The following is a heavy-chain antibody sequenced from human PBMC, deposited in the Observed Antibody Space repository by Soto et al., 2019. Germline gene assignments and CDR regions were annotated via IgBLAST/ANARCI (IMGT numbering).Heavy chain of an antibody. D-gene: IGHD2-2*01. Sequence: GGSLRLSCAASGFTFSSYWMSWVRQAPGKGLEWVANIKQDGSEKYYVDSGKGRFTISRDNAKNSLYLQMNSLRAEDTAVYYCAREILLGPYYYYYGMDVWGQGTTVTVSS. CDR2: IKQDGSEK. J-gene: IGHJ6*02. CDR3: AREILLGPYYYYYGMDV. V-gene: IGHV3-7*05. CDR1: GFTFSSYW.